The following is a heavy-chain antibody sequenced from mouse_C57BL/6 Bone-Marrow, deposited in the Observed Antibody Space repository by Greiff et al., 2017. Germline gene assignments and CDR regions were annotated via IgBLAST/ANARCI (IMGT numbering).Heavy chain of an antibody. Sequence: QVQLQQPGAELVRPGSSVKLSCKASGYTFTSYWMHWVKQRPIQGLEWIGNIDPSDSETHYNQKFKDKATLTVDKSSSTAYMQLSSLTSEDSAVYYGARPDYGSSHWYFDVWGTGTTVTVSS. D-gene: IGHD1-1*01. J-gene: IGHJ1*03. CDR1: GYTFTSYW. V-gene: IGHV1-52*01. CDR2: IDPSDSET. CDR3: ARPDYGSSHWYFDV.